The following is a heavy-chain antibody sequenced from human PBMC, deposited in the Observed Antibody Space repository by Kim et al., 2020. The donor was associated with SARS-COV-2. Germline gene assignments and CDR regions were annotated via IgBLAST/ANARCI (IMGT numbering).Heavy chain of an antibody. CDR2: IYYSGST. D-gene: IGHD6-19*01. V-gene: IGHV4-39*01. CDR3: ARGLVAGRRGDY. J-gene: IGHJ4*02. CDR1: GDSISSNTYY. Sequence: SETLSLTCTVSGDSISSNTYYWGWIRQPPGRGLEWIGSIYYSGSTYYNPSLKSRVTISVDTSKNQFSLKLTSVTAADTAVYYCARGLVAGRRGDYWGQGTLVTVSS.